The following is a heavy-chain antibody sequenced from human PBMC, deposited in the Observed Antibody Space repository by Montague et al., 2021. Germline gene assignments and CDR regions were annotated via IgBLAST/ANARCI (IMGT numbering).Heavy chain of an antibody. Sequence: LSLTCAASGGSISSNNWWTWVRQPPGKGLEWIGEIFHNGSTTYSPSLKSRVTISMVKSKNQFSLKLTSVTAADTAVYYCARVAAWGYYDTSGPNWFDPWGQGTLVTVSS. D-gene: IGHD3-22*01. V-gene: IGHV4-4*02. CDR2: IFHNGST. CDR3: ARVAAWGYYDTSGPNWFDP. CDR1: GGSISSNNW. J-gene: IGHJ5*02.